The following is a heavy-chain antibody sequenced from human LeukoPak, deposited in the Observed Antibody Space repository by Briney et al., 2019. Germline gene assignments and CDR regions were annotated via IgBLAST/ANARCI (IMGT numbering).Heavy chain of an antibody. CDR1: GFTFSSYS. J-gene: IGHJ3*02. CDR2: ISSSSSYI. V-gene: IGHV3-21*01. D-gene: IGHD6-19*01. Sequence: GGSLRLSCAASGFTFSSYSMNWVRQAPGKGLEWVSSISSSSSYIYYADSVKGRFTISRDNAKNSLYLQMNSLRAEDTAVYYCARDYGAVAPWELDTFDIWGQGTMVTVSS. CDR3: ARDYGAVAPWELDTFDI.